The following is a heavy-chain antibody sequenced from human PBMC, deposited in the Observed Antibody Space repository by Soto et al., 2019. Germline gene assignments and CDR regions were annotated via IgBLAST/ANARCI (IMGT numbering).Heavy chain of an antibody. J-gene: IGHJ6*02. V-gene: IGHV3-15*01. CDR3: TTIVTSITIFGVVFPVYYGMDA. CDR1: GFTFSNAW. Sequence: GGSLRLSCAASGFTFSNAWMSWVRQAPGKGLEWVGRIKSKTDGGTTDYAAPVKGRFTISRDDSRNTLYLQMNSLKTEDTAVYYCTTIVTSITIFGVVFPVYYGMDAWGQGTTVTVSS. CDR2: IKSKTDGGTT. D-gene: IGHD3-3*01.